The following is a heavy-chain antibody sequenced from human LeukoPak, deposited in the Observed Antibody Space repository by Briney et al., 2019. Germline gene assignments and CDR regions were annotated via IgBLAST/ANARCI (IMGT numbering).Heavy chain of an antibody. J-gene: IGHJ4*02. D-gene: IGHD6-13*01. CDR1: GFTLSSDA. CDR2: ISGSGAST. Sequence: GGSLRLSCAASGFTLSSDAMSWGGQAPGPGREGVGAISGSGASTSSAHSVKGRFTISRDNSNNTLYLQMNSLRAEDTAVSYCAKGVAAAGIFDYWGQGTLVTVSS. CDR3: AKGVAAAGIFDY. V-gene: IGHV3-23*01.